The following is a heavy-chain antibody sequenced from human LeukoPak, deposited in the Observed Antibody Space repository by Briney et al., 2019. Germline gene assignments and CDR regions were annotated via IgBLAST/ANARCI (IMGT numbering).Heavy chain of an antibody. V-gene: IGHV1-18*01. CDR3: ARGPPYYYDSSGFNDY. CDR2: ISAYNGNT. Sequence: ASVKVSCKASGYTFTSYGISWVRQAPGQGLEWMGWISAYNGNTNYAQKLQGRVTMTTDTSTSTAYMELRSLRSDDTAVYYCARGPPYYYDSSGFNDYWGQGTLVTVSS. J-gene: IGHJ4*02. D-gene: IGHD3-22*01. CDR1: GYTFTSYG.